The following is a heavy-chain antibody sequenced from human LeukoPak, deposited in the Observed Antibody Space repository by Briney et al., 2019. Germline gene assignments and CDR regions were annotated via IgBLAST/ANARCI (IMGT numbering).Heavy chain of an antibody. CDR3: VRGGPNKSGWTLDY. Sequence: GASVKVSCKASGYTLTNYAIHWVRQAPGQRLEWMGWFNSDTGNTEYSQKFQGRVTISRDTSANTAYMELNTLRPEDTAVFYCVRGGPNKSGWTLDYWGQGTLVTVSS. CDR2: FNSDTGNT. J-gene: IGHJ4*02. CDR1: GYTLTNYA. V-gene: IGHV1-3*01. D-gene: IGHD6-19*01.